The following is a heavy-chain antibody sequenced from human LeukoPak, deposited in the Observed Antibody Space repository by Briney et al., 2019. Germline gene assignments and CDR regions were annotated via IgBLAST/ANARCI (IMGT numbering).Heavy chain of an antibody. CDR1: GGTFTSYA. Sequence: SVKVSCKASGGTFTSYAISWVRQAPGQGLEWMGGIIPIFGTANYAQKFQGRVTITTDESTSTAYMELSSLRSEDTAVYYCASGYSYGHQHYWGQGTLVTVSS. V-gene: IGHV1-69*05. CDR2: IIPIFGTA. CDR3: ASGYSYGHQHY. D-gene: IGHD5-18*01. J-gene: IGHJ4*02.